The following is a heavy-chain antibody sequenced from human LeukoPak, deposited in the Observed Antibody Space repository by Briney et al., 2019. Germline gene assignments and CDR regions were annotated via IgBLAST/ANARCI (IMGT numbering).Heavy chain of an antibody. CDR3: ARGLVHDTSGYYSGY. D-gene: IGHD3-22*01. CDR2: INSDDSRT. J-gene: IGHJ4*02. Sequence: QSGGSLRLSCAASGFTFSAFWMHWVRQAPGKGLVWVSRINSDDSRTTYADSVKGRFTISRDNAKNTLYLQMNSLRAEDTAVYYCARGLVHDTSGYYSGYWGQGTLVTVSS. V-gene: IGHV3-74*01. CDR1: GFTFSAFW.